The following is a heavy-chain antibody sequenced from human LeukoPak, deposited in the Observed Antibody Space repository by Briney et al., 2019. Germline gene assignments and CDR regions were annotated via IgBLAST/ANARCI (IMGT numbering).Heavy chain of an antibody. CDR2: MYSGGST. D-gene: IGHD7-27*01. CDR3: ARSPPNWGLKCYFDY. Sequence: GGCLRVSSVAPRFTPISNYVRLVCPALEGGGGRGSVMYSGGSTYYADSMKGRFTISRDNSKNTLCLQMNSLRAEDTAVYYCARSPPNWGLKCYFDYWGHGTLVTVSS. J-gene: IGHJ4*01. V-gene: IGHV3-53*01. CDR1: RFTPISNY.